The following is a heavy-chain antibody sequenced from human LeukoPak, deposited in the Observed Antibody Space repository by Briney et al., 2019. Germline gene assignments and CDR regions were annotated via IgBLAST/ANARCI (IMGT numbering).Heavy chain of an antibody. CDR3: ARRVLLWFGDRADY. J-gene: IGHJ4*02. V-gene: IGHV4-39*01. D-gene: IGHD3-10*01. CDR1: GGSIGSSSYY. CDR2: IYYSGST. Sequence: PSETLSLTCTVSGGSIGSSSYYWGWLRQPPGKGLEWIGSIYYSGSTYYNPSLKSRVTISVGTSKNQFSLKLSSVTAADTAVYYCARRVLLWFGDRADYWGQGTLVTVSS.